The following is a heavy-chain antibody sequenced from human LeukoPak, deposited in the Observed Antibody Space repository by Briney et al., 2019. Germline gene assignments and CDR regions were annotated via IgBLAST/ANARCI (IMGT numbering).Heavy chain of an antibody. V-gene: IGHV4-34*01. Sequence: SETLSLTCAVYGGSFSGYYWSWIRQPPGKGLEWIGEINHSGSTNYNPSLKSRVTISVDTSKNQFSLKLSSVTAADTAVYHCARGDVDTAADFDYWGQGTLVTVSS. CDR1: GGSFSGYY. D-gene: IGHD5-18*01. J-gene: IGHJ4*02. CDR3: ARGDVDTAADFDY. CDR2: INHSGST.